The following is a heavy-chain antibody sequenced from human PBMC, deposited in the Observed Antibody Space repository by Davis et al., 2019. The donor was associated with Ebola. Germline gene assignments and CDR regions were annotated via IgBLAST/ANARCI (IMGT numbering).Heavy chain of an antibody. CDR1: GFTFSSYA. CDR2: ISGSGGSP. D-gene: IGHD2-2*01. Sequence: GESLKISCAASGFTFSSYAMSWVRQAPGKGLEWVSAISGSGGSPYYADSVKGRFTISRDNAKNTLYLQMNSLRAEDTAVYYCARVQDCSSTSCFYYYYYGMDVWGQGTTVTVSS. V-gene: IGHV3-23*01. CDR3: ARVQDCSSTSCFYYYYYGMDV. J-gene: IGHJ6*02.